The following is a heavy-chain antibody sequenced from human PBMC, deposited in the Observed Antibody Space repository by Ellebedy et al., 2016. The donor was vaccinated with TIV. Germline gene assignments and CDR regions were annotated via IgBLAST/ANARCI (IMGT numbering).Heavy chain of an antibody. CDR3: VYGLAVDAYDI. V-gene: IGHV4-39*01. CDR1: VGLVTGSIYY. CDR2: IYHSGST. J-gene: IGHJ3*02. Sequence: SETLSLXXTVSVGLVTGSIYYWGWIRQPPGKGLEWIGSIYHSGSTYYNPSLKSRVTISVDTSKKQVSLKLSSVTAADTAIYYCVYGLAVDAYDIWGQGTMVTVSS. D-gene: IGHD4-17*01.